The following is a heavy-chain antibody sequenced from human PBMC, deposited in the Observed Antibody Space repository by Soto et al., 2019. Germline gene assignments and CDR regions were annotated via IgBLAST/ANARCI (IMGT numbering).Heavy chain of an antibody. CDR2: FDPEDGET. V-gene: IGHV1-24*01. J-gene: IGHJ4*02. CDR1: GYTLTELS. Sequence: ASVKVSCKVSGYTLTELSMHWVRQAPGKGLEWMGGFDPEDGETIYAQKFQGRVTMTEDTSTDTAYMELSSLRSEDTAVYYCATRRYGDYGFDYWGQGTLVTVSS. D-gene: IGHD4-17*01. CDR3: ATRRYGDYGFDY.